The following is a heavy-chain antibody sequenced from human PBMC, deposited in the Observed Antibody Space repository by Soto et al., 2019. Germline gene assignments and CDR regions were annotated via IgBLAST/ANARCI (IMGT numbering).Heavy chain of an antibody. J-gene: IGHJ6*02. CDR3: ARGRGFDCSSTSCYKYYYYGMDV. D-gene: IGHD2-2*02. CDR2: IIPIFGTA. Sequence: QVQLVQSGAEVKKPGSSVKVSCKASGGTFSSYAISWVRQAPGQGLEWMGGIIPIFGTANYAQKFQGRVTSTADKSTSTAYMELSSLRSEDTAVYYCARGRGFDCSSTSCYKYYYYGMDVWGQGTTVTVSS. CDR1: GGTFSSYA. V-gene: IGHV1-69*06.